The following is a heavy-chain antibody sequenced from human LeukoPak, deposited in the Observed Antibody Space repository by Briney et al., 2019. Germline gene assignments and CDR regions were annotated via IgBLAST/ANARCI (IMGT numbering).Heavy chain of an antibody. J-gene: IGHJ4*02. CDR3: ARGGNSGLAY. Sequence: PSETLSLTCAVHGGSFSGYYWSWIRQPPGKGLEWIGEINHSGSTNYNPSLKSRVTISVDTSKNQFSLKLSSVTAADTAVYYCARGGNSGLAYWGQGTLVSV. D-gene: IGHD5-12*01. V-gene: IGHV4-34*01. CDR1: GGSFSGYY. CDR2: INHSGST.